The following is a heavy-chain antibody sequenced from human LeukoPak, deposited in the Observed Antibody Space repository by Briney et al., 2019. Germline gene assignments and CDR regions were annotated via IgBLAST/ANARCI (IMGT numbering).Heavy chain of an antibody. J-gene: IGHJ5*02. D-gene: IGHD5-12*01. V-gene: IGHV4-34*01. Sequence: AETLSLTCAVYGGSFTDYYWSWLRQTPGKGLEWVGEVNHSGTTNYNPSITSRVTISVDTSKNQFSLKVTSVTAAYTALYYCERAYNGYDYHWGQGTLVTVSS. CDR2: VNHSGTT. CDR1: GGSFTDYY. CDR3: ERAYNGYDYH.